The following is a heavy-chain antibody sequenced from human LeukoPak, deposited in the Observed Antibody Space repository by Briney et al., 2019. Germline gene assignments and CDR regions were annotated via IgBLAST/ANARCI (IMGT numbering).Heavy chain of an antibody. CDR1: GYTFTSYV. V-gene: IGHV1-18*01. D-gene: IGHD3-22*01. J-gene: IGHJ6*03. CDR2: ISAYNGNT. Sequence: GASVKVSCKASGYTFTSYVISWVRQAPGQGLEWMGWISAYNGNTNYAQKLQGRVTMTTDTSTSTAYMELRSLRSDDTAVYYCARGKPYYDSSGYPDYYYYMDVWGKGTTVTVSS. CDR3: ARGKPYYDSSGYPDYYYYMDV.